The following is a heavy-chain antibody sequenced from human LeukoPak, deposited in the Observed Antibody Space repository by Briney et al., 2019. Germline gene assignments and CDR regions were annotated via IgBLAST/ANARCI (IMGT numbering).Heavy chain of an antibody. J-gene: IGHJ6*03. CDR2: ISSGSSTI. CDR1: GFTFSSYG. CDR3: ARVYRNEEDFWTPNNYMDV. V-gene: IGHV3-48*01. D-gene: IGHD3/OR15-3a*01. Sequence: GGSLRLSCAASGFTFSSYGMHWVRQAPWKGLEWASYISSGSSTIDYADSVKGRFTISRDNAKNSLYLQMNSLRAEDTAVYYCARVYRNEEDFWTPNNYMDVWGKGTTVTVSS.